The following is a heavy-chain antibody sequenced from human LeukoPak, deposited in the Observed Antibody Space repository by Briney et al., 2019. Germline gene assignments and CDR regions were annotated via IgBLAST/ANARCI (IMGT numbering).Heavy chain of an antibody. Sequence: PSETLSLTCAVSGASISSNNWWWSWVRQPPGKGLEWIGEIYHSGSTNYNPSLKSRVTMSVDKSKNQFSLKLSSVTAADTAVYYCARLSPLTGAYYYMDVWGKGTTVTVFS. V-gene: IGHV4-4*02. J-gene: IGHJ6*03. CDR3: ARLSPLTGAYYYMDV. CDR2: IYHSGST. CDR1: GASISSNNW. D-gene: IGHD7-27*01.